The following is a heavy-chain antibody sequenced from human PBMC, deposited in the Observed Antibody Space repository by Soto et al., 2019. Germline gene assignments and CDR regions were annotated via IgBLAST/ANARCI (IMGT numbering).Heavy chain of an antibody. CDR1: GYTFTGYG. Sequence: ASVKVSCKASGYTFTGYGISWVRQAPGQGLEWMGWISAYNGNTNYAQKLQGRVTMTTDTSTSTAYMELRSLRSDDTAVYYCARRSYYYDSSTLGAFDIWGQGTMVTVSS. CDR3: ARRSYYYDSSTLGAFDI. V-gene: IGHV1-18*01. D-gene: IGHD3-22*01. J-gene: IGHJ3*02. CDR2: ISAYNGNT.